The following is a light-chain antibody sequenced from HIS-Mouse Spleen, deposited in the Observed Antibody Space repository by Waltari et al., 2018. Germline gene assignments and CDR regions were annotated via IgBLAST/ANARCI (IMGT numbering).Light chain of an antibody. CDR3: QQYGSSPT. Sequence: EIVLTQSPGTLSLSPGERATLSCRASQSVSSSYLAWYQQKPGQAPRRLIYGASSRATGIPDRVSGSGSGTDFTLTISRLEPEDFAVYYCQQYGSSPTFGQGTKVEIK. CDR2: GAS. J-gene: IGKJ1*01. CDR1: QSVSSSY. V-gene: IGKV3-20*01.